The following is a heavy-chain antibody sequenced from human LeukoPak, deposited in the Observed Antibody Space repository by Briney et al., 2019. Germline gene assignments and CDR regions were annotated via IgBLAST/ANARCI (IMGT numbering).Heavy chain of an antibody. J-gene: IGHJ5*02. CDR2: ISGSGGST. Sequence: PGGSLRLSCAASGFTFSSYAMSWVRQAPGKGLEWVSVISGSGGSTYYADSVKGRFTISRDNSRNTLYVQMNSLRDEDTAVYYCAKVYSGSQLPMMRWFDPWGQGTLVTVSS. V-gene: IGHV3-23*01. CDR3: AKVYSGSQLPMMRWFDP. CDR1: GFTFSSYA. D-gene: IGHD1-26*01.